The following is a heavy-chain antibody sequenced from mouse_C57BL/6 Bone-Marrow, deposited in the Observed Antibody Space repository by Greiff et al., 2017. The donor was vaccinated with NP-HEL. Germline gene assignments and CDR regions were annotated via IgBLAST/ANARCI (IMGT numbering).Heavy chain of an antibody. Sequence: QVQLQQSGPELVKPGASVKISCKASGYAFSSSWMNWVKQRPGKGLEWIGRIYPGDGDTNYNGKFKGKATLTADKSSSTAYMQLSSLTSEDSAVYFCARSRTEKGFDYWGQGTTLTVSS. CDR2: IYPGDGDT. CDR3: ARSRTEKGFDY. V-gene: IGHV1-82*01. CDR1: GYAFSSSW. J-gene: IGHJ2*01.